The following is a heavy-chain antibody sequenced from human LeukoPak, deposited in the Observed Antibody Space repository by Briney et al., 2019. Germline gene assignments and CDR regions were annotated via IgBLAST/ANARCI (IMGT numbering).Heavy chain of an antibody. CDR3: ARVDYDSSGYYAWYFDL. V-gene: IGHV4-59*01. J-gene: IGHJ2*01. CDR2: IYYSGST. CDR1: GFSISSYY. D-gene: IGHD3-22*01. Sequence: SETLSLTCTVSGFSISSYYWSWIRQPPGKGLEWIGYIYYSGSTNYNPSLKSRVTISVDTSKNQFSLKLSSVTAADTAVYYCARVDYDSSGYYAWYFDLWGRGTLVTVSS.